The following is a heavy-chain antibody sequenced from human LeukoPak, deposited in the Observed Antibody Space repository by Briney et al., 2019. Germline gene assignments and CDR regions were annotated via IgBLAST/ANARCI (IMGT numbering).Heavy chain of an antibody. CDR2: IYSDNT. V-gene: IGHV3-53*01. CDR3: ARRAGAYSHPYDY. D-gene: IGHD4/OR15-4a*01. CDR1: GFTVSSNS. Sequence: GGSLRLSCTVSGFTVSSNSMSWVRQAPGKGLEWVSFIYSDNTHYSDSVKGRFTISRDTSKNTLYLQMNSLRAEDTAVYYCARRAGAYSHPYDYWGQGTLVTVSS. J-gene: IGHJ4*02.